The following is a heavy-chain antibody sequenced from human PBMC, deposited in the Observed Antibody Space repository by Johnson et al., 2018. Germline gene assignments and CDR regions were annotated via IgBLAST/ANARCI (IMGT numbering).Heavy chain of an antibody. CDR3: ARSPWMGGSGRRGMDV. CDR1: GFTFSDYY. CDR2: IKQDGSEK. Sequence: VQLVESGGGLVQPGGSLRLSCAASGFTFSDYYMSWIRQAPGKGLEWVANIKQDGSEKYYVDSVKGRFTISRDNAKNSLYLQMNSLRAEDTAVYYCARSPWMGGSGRRGMDVWGQGTTVTVSS. V-gene: IGHV3-7*01. J-gene: IGHJ6*02. D-gene: IGHD3-10*01.